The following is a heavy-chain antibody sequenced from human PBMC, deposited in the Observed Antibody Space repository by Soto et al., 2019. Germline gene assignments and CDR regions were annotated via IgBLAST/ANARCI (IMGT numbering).Heavy chain of an antibody. CDR2: IKTGNGNT. CDR1: GYTFTNFV. D-gene: IGHD2-15*01. Sequence: QVQLVQSGAEVKKPGASVKVSCKASGYTFTNFVIHWVRQAPGQRLEWMGWIKTGNGNTKYSQKFQGRVIISRDTSASTAYMELSSLTSEDTAVYYCARDYPYCTGGSCLGYWGQGTLVIVSS. CDR3: ARDYPYCTGGSCLGY. V-gene: IGHV1-3*04. J-gene: IGHJ4*02.